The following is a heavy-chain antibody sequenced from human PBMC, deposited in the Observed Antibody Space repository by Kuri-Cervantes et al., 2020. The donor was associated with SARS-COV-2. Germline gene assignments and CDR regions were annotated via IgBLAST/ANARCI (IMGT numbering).Heavy chain of an antibody. CDR2: IRYDGSNK. CDR3: ARYYRDAFDI. Sequence: GGSLRLSCAASGFTFSSYGMHWVRQAPGKGLEWVAFIRYDGSNKYYADSVKGRFTISRDNSKNTLYLQMNSLRAEDTAVYYCARYYRDAFDIWGQGTMVTVSS. CDR1: GFTFSSYG. D-gene: IGHD3-10*01. J-gene: IGHJ3*02. V-gene: IGHV3-30*02.